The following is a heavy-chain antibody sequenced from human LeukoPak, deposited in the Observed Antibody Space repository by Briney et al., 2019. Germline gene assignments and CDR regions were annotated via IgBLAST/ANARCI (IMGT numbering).Heavy chain of an antibody. Sequence: SETLSLTCAVYGGSFSGYYWSWIRQPPGKGLEWIGEINHSGSTNYNPSLKSRVTISVDTSKNQFSLKLSFVTAADTAVYYCARGLYYDSSGYSNWFDPWGQGTLVTVSS. D-gene: IGHD3-22*01. CDR2: INHSGST. CDR3: ARGLYYDSSGYSNWFDP. CDR1: GGSFSGYY. J-gene: IGHJ5*02. V-gene: IGHV4-34*01.